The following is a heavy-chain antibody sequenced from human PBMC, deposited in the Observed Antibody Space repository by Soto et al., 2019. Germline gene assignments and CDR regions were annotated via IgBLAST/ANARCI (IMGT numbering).Heavy chain of an antibody. CDR1: GGSISSGDYY. V-gene: IGHV4-30-4*01. D-gene: IGHD6-6*01. CDR3: AREGSSSSFLDYYYYGMDV. Sequence: TLSLTCTVSGGSISSGDYYWSWIRQPPGKGLEWIGYIYYSGSTYYNLSLKSRVTISVDTSKNQFSLKLSSVTAADTAVYYCAREGSSSSFLDYYYYGMDVWGQGTTVTVSS. CDR2: IYYSGST. J-gene: IGHJ6*02.